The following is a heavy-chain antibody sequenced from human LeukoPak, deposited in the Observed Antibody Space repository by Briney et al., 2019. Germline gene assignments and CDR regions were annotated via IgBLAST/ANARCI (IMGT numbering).Heavy chain of an antibody. Sequence: SETLSLTCTVSGYSISSGYYWGWIRQPPGKGLEWIGSIYYSGSTYYNPSLKSRVTISVDTSKNQFSLKLSSVTAADTAVYYCARGRGYNGYYFDYWGQGTLVTVSS. CDR1: GYSISSGYY. J-gene: IGHJ4*02. D-gene: IGHD1-26*01. CDR2: IYYSGST. CDR3: ARGRGYNGYYFDY. V-gene: IGHV4-38-2*02.